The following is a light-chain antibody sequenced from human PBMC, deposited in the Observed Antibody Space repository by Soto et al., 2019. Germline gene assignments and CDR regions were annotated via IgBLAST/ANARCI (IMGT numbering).Light chain of an antibody. CDR1: SSNIGSNT. CDR3: AEWDDSLNGPV. CDR2: SNK. V-gene: IGLV1-44*01. Sequence: QAVVTQPPSASGTPGQRVTISCSGSSSNIGSNTVNWYQQLPGPAPKLLIYSNKQRPSGVPDRFSGSKSGTSASLAISGLQSEDEADYYCAEWDDSLNGPVFGGGTKLTVL. J-gene: IGLJ2*01.